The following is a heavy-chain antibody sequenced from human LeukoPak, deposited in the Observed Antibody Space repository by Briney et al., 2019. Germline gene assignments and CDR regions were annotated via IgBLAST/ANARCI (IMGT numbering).Heavy chain of an antibody. Sequence: ADTQALTCAVYGGFFSGYYWRWIRHPPGGGVGWVGEINHSGSTNYNPPLKSRVTISVDTSKNQSSLKLSSVTAADTAVYYCARVRILWFGELDAFDIWGKGTMVTVSS. V-gene: IGHV4-34*01. CDR1: GGFFSGYY. CDR2: INHSGST. CDR3: ARVRILWFGELDAFDI. D-gene: IGHD3-10*01. J-gene: IGHJ3*02.